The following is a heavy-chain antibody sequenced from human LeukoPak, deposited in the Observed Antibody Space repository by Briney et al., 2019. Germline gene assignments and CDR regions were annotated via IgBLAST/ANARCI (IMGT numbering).Heavy chain of an antibody. CDR3: ARAPGGVPDDAFDI. D-gene: IGHD3-16*01. V-gene: IGHV1-69*05. Sequence: ASVKVSCKASGGTFSSYAISWVRLAPGQGLEWMGRIIPIFGTANYAQKFQGRVTITTDESTSTAYMELSSLRSEDTAVYYCARAPGGVPDDAFDIWGQGTMVTVSS. CDR2: IIPIFGTA. CDR1: GGTFSSYA. J-gene: IGHJ3*02.